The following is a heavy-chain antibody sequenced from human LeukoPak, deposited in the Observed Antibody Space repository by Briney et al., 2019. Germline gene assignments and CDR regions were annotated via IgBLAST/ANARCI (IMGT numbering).Heavy chain of an antibody. Sequence: GSLRLSCAASGFTFSGFAMTWIRQPPGKGLEWIGEINHSGSTNYNPSLKSRVTISVDTSKNQFSLKLSSVTAADTAVYYCASLYGDYVDYWGQGTLVTVSS. V-gene: IGHV4-34*01. CDR3: ASLYGDYVDY. J-gene: IGHJ4*02. CDR1: GFTFSGFA. D-gene: IGHD4-17*01. CDR2: INHSGST.